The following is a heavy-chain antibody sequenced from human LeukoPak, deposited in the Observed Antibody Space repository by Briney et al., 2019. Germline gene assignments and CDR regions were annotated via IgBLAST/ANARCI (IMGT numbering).Heavy chain of an antibody. D-gene: IGHD6-19*01. CDR2: NSAYNGNT. CDR1: GYTFTSYG. J-gene: IGHJ4*02. V-gene: IGHV1-18*01. CDR3: ASLGSGWYYFDY. Sequence: ASVKVSCKASGYTFTSYGISWVRQAPGQGLEWMGWNSAYNGNTNYAQKLQGRVTMTTDTSTSTAYMELRSLRSDDTAVYYCASLGSGWYYFDYWGQGTLVTVSS.